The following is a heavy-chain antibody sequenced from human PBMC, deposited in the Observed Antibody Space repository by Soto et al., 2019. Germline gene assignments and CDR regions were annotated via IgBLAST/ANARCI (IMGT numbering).Heavy chain of an antibody. Sequence: SETLSLTCAVYGGSFSGYYWSWIRQPPGKGLEWIGEINHSGSTNYNPSLKSRVTISVDTSKNQFSLKLSSVTAADTAVYYCARVAVAGTADAFDIWGQGTMVTVSS. V-gene: IGHV4-34*01. J-gene: IGHJ3*02. D-gene: IGHD6-19*01. CDR3: ARVAVAGTADAFDI. CDR2: INHSGST. CDR1: GGSFSGYY.